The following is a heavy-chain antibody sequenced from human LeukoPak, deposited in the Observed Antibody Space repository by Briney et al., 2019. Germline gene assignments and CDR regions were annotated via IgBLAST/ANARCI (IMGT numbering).Heavy chain of an antibody. CDR2: ISSSSSYI. CDR3: ARDPGYYDSSGYYPLGY. V-gene: IGHV3-21*01. D-gene: IGHD3-22*01. J-gene: IGHJ4*02. Sequence: GGSLRLSCAASGFTFSSYSMSWVRQAPGKGLEWVSSISSSSSYIYYADSVKGRFTISRDNAKNSLYLQMNSLRAEDTAVYYCARDPGYYDSSGYYPLGYWGQGTLVTVSS. CDR1: GFTFSSYS.